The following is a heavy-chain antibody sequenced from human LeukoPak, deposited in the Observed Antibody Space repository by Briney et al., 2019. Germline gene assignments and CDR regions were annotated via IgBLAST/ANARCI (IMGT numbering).Heavy chain of an antibody. J-gene: IGHJ4*02. Sequence: GGSLRLSCAASGFTFSSYAMSWVRQAPGKGLEWVSAISDSGGSTYDADSVKGRFTISRDNSKNTLYLQMNSLRAEDTAVYYCAKDGGVPARSSSFPYYVDYWGQGTLVTVSS. D-gene: IGHD6-6*01. V-gene: IGHV3-23*01. CDR2: ISDSGGST. CDR3: AKDGGVPARSSSFPYYVDY. CDR1: GFTFSSYA.